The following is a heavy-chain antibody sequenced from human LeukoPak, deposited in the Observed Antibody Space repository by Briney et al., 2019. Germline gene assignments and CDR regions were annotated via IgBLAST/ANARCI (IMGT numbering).Heavy chain of an antibody. CDR3: ARVGSSKSHYDF. J-gene: IGHJ4*02. V-gene: IGHV4-38-2*02. Sequence: SETLSLTCSVSGSSITSVSYWAWIRQTPEKGLEWIGSLSHSGATYYNPSLTSRLITSVDTSNNRFSLTLRSVTAADTAVYYCARVGSSKSHYDFWGPGTLVTVPS. CDR1: GSSITSVSY. CDR2: LSHSGAT. D-gene: IGHD3-10*01.